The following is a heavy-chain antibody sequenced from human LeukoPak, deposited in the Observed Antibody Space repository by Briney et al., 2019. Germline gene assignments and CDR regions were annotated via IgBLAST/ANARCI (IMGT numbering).Heavy chain of an antibody. CDR3: ARDRAHTYYYDSSGPPAFDI. J-gene: IGHJ3*02. V-gene: IGHV1-18*01. CDR2: ISAYNGNT. D-gene: IGHD3-22*01. Sequence: ASVKVSCKASGGTFSSYAISWVRQAPGQGLEWMGWISAYNGNTNYAQKLQGRVTMTTDTSTSTAYMELRSLRSDDTAVYYCARDRAHTYYYDSSGPPAFDIWGQGTMVTVSS. CDR1: GGTFSSYA.